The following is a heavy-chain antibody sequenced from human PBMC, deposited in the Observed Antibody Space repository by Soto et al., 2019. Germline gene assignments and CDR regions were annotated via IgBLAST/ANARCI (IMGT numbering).Heavy chain of an antibody. CDR1: GGTFSSYA. J-gene: IGHJ5*01. V-gene: IGHV1-69*06. CDR3: ARMGGSCVDS. D-gene: IGHD1-26*01. CDR2: IIPIFGAT. Sequence: QVQLVQSGAEVKKPGSSVKVSCKASGGTFSSYAITWVRQAPGQGLDWMGEIIPIFGATNFAQKFQGRVTITADKSTTTAYMELSSLTSEDTAVYYCARMGGSCVDSWGQGTGVTVSS.